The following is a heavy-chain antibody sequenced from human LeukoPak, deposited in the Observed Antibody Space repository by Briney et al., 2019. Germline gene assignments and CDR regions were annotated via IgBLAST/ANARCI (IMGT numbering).Heavy chain of an antibody. J-gene: IGHJ4*02. CDR2: IYYSGST. Sequence: PSETLSLTCTVSGGSISSSSYYWGWIRQPPGKGLEWIGSIYYSGSTYYNPSLKSRVTISVDTSKNQFPLKLSSVTAADTAVYYCARQYGDDLPIDYWGQGTLVTVSS. CDR1: GGSISSSSYY. CDR3: ARQYGDDLPIDY. V-gene: IGHV4-39*01. D-gene: IGHD4-17*01.